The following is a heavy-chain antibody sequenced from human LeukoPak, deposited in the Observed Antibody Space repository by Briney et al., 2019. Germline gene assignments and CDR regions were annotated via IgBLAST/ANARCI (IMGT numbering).Heavy chain of an antibody. J-gene: IGHJ4*02. V-gene: IGHV1-8*01. D-gene: IGHD6-13*01. Sequence: GASVKVSCKASGYTFTSYDINWVRQATGQGLEWMGWMNPNSGNTGYAQKFQGRVTMTRNTSISTAYMELSSLRSEGTAVYYCAREAPVAVAALVWGQGTLVTVSS. CDR3: AREAPVAVAALV. CDR2: MNPNSGNT. CDR1: GYTFTSYD.